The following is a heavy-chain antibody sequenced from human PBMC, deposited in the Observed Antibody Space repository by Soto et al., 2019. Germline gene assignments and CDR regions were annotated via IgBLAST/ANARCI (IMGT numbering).Heavy chain of an antibody. CDR1: GGSISSSSYY. CDR2: ISYSGST. Sequence: QLQLQESGPGLVKPSETLSLTCTVSGGSISSSSYYWGWIRQPPGKGLEWIGSISYSGSTYYNPSLKSRVAISVDTSKTQFSLNLNSVTAADTAVYYCARGHGGITVFGAPGHFDYWGQGTLVTVSS. V-gene: IGHV4-39*01. D-gene: IGHD3-3*01. J-gene: IGHJ4*02. CDR3: ARGHGGITVFGAPGHFDY.